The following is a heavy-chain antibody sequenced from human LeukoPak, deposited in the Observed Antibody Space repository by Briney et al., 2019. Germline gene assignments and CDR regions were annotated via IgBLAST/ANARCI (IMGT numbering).Heavy chain of an antibody. D-gene: IGHD3-10*01. Sequence: GGSLRLSCAASGFTFSSYWMHWVRQAPGKGLVWVSRINSDGSSTNYADSVEGRFTISRDNAKNTLYLQMNSLRAEDTAMYYCARAVYYSNYLGYWGQGTLVTVSS. J-gene: IGHJ4*01. CDR1: GFTFSSYW. V-gene: IGHV3-74*01. CDR2: INSDGSST. CDR3: ARAVYYSNYLGY.